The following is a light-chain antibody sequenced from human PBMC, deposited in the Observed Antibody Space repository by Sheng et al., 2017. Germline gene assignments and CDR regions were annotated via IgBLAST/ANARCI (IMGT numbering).Light chain of an antibody. V-gene: IGLV1-51*02. CDR3: GTWDSGLSAGV. J-gene: IGLJ3*02. CDR2: EDN. Sequence: QSVLTQPPSVSATPGQKVTISCSGTSSNIGIHYVSWYQHLPGTAPKLVIYEDNNRPSGISDRFSGSKSGTSATLGISGLQTGDEADYYCGTWDSGLSAGVFGGGTRLTVL. CDR1: SSNIGIHY.